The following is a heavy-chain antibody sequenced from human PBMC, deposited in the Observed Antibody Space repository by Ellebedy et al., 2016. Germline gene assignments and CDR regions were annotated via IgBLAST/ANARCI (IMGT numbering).Heavy chain of an antibody. J-gene: IGHJ4*02. CDR1: GYSFTSYW. D-gene: IGHD2/OR15-2a*01. CDR2: IYPGDSDT. Sequence: KVSXXGSGYSFTSYWIGWVRQMPGKGLEWMGIIYPGDSDTRYSPSFQGQVTISADKSISTAYLQWSSLKASDTAMYYCARLYGRQFDYWGQGTLVTVSS. CDR3: ARLYGRQFDY. V-gene: IGHV5-51*01.